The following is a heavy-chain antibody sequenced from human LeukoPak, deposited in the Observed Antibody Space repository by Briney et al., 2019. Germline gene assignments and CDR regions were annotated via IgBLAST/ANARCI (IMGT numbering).Heavy chain of an antibody. D-gene: IGHD3-3*01. V-gene: IGHV3-73*01. Sequence: GGSLRLSCAASGFTFSGSAIHWVRQASGKGLEWVGRIRSKANSYATAYAASVKGRFTISRDDSKNTAYLQMNSLKTEDTAVYYCTRQRPRSVLRFLEWLSFDAFDIWGQGTMVTVSS. J-gene: IGHJ3*02. CDR2: IRSKANSYAT. CDR1: GFTFSGSA. CDR3: TRQRPRSVLRFLEWLSFDAFDI.